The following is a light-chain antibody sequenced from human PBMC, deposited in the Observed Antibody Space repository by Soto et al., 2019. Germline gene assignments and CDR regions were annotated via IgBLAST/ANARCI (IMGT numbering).Light chain of an antibody. CDR3: SSYTTIKTVI. CDR2: DVT. J-gene: IGLJ2*01. Sequence: QSALAQPASVSGSPGQSITISCTGTSSDVGAYNYVSWYQQHHPGKAPELIIYDVTDRPSGVSTRFSGSKSGNTASLTISGLQAEDEGDYYCSSYTTIKTVIFGGGTKLTVL. CDR1: SSDVGAYNY. V-gene: IGLV2-14*01.